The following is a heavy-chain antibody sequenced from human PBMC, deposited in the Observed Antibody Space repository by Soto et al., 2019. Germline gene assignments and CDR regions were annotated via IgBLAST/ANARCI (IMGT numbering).Heavy chain of an antibody. J-gene: IGHJ4*02. CDR2: ISAYNGNT. Sequence: ASVKVSCKASGYTFTSYGISWVRQAPGQGLEWMGWISAYNGNTNYAQKLQGRVTMTTDTSTSTAYMELRSLRSDDTAVYYCARSSLYSGSYLLFDYWGQGTLVTVS. CDR1: GYTFTSYG. D-gene: IGHD1-26*01. CDR3: ARSSLYSGSYLLFDY. V-gene: IGHV1-18*04.